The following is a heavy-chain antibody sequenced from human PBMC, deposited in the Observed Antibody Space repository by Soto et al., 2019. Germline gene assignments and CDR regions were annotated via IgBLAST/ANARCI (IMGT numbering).Heavy chain of an antibody. CDR3: AKDTSHDYGDYNWFDP. CDR2: ISGSGGST. V-gene: IGHV3-23*01. J-gene: IGHJ5*02. D-gene: IGHD4-17*01. Sequence: EVQLLESGGGLVQPGGSLGLSCAASGFTFSSYAMSWVRQAPGKGLEWVSAISGSGGSTYYADSVKGRFTISRDNSKNTLYLQMNSLRAEDTAVYYCAKDTSHDYGDYNWFDPWGQGTLVTVSS. CDR1: GFTFSSYA.